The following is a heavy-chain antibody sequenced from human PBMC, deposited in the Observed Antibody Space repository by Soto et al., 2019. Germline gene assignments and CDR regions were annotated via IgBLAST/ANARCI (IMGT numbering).Heavy chain of an antibody. CDR1: GGPISGSY. CDR2: IHYSGST. D-gene: IGHD2-2*01. J-gene: IGHJ4*02. V-gene: IGHV4-59*01. Sequence: PSETLSLTCTVSGGPISGSYRSWIRQTPGKVLEWAGYIHYSGSTNYNPSLKSRVTMSVDSAKNQCFLQLSSVTAADTAVYFCTKYRRTDAEEYSFDYWGQGALGTVSS. CDR3: TKYRRTDAEEYSFDY.